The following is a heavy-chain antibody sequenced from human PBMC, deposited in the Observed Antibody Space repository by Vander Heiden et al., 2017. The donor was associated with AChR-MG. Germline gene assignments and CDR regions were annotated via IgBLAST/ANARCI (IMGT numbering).Heavy chain of an antibody. CDR1: GFTFSSYG. D-gene: IGHD3-16*01. V-gene: IGHV3-30*18. J-gene: IGHJ4*02. CDR2: ISYDGMNK. CDR3: AKVDGVLG. Sequence: QVQLVESGGGVVQPGRSLRLSCAASGFTFSSYGMPWVRQAPGKGLEWVAVISYDGMNKYYADSVKGRFTISRDNSKNTLYMQMNSLRAEDTAVYYCAKVDGVLGWGQGTLVTVSS.